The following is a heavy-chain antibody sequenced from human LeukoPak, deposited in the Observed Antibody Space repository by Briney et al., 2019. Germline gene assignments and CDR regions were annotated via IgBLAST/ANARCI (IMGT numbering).Heavy chain of an antibody. CDR1: GGTFSGYA. V-gene: IGHV1-69*13. J-gene: IGHJ4*02. Sequence: GASVKVSCKASGGTFSGYAISWVRQAPGQGLEWMGGIIPIFGTANYAQKFQGRVTITADESTSTAYMELSSLRSEDTAVYYCARDSGYSYGSQYFDYWGQGTLVTVSS. CDR3: ARDSGYSYGSQYFDY. CDR2: IIPIFGTA. D-gene: IGHD5-18*01.